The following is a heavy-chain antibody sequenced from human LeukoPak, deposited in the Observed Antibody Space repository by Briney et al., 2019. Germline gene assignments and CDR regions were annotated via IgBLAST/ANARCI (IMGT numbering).Heavy chain of an antibody. CDR1: GGTFSSYA. J-gene: IGHJ4*02. V-gene: IGHV1-69*04. CDR2: IIPILGIA. D-gene: IGHD1-14*01. CDR3: ARVQPDGYFDY. Sequence: ASVKVSCKASGGTFSSYAISWVRQAPGQGLEWMGRIIPILGIANYAQKFQGRVTITADKSTSTAYMELSSLRSEDTAVYYCARVQPDGYFDYWGQGTLVTVSS.